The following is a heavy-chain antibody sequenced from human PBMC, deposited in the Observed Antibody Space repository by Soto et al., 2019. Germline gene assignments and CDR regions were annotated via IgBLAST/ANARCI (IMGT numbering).Heavy chain of an antibody. D-gene: IGHD3-10*01. CDR3: ATSERYYYGSGSWNAATIDP. CDR1: GYTLTELA. V-gene: IGHV1-24*01. CDR2: FDPEDGET. Sequence: GASVKVSCKVSGYTLTELAMHWVRQAPGKGLEWMGGFDPEDGETIYAQKFQGRVTMTEDTSTDTAYMELSSLRSEDTAVYYCATSERYYYGSGSWNAATIDPRGQGILVTVSS. J-gene: IGHJ5*02.